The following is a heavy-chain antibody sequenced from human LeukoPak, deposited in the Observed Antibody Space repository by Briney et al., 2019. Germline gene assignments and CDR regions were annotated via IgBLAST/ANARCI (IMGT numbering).Heavy chain of an antibody. D-gene: IGHD2-21*02. CDR1: VYTFTNYH. J-gene: IGHJ4*02. CDR2: INPDTGDK. V-gene: IGHV1-8*03. Sequence: ASVKVSCKASVYTFTNYHINWVGQASGQGREWMTWINPDTGDKGYARKFQDRVTITTDTSISTAYMALSSLSSEDTAVYFCARTTSMTASGYDYWGQGTLVTVSS. CDR3: ARTTSMTASGYDY.